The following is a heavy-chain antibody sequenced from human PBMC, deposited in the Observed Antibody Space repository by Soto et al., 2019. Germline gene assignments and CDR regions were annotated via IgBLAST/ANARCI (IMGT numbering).Heavy chain of an antibody. Sequence: QVQLVESGGGVVQPGRSLRLSCAASGFTFSNYGMHWVRQAPGKGLEWVAVIWYDGSTQNYADSVKGRFSISRDTSKNALDLQMNSLTADDTAVYYCARRAPDGGYFVYWGQGTVVTVCS. CDR1: GFTFSNYG. V-gene: IGHV3-33*01. CDR2: IWYDGSTQ. CDR3: ARRAPDGGYFVY. J-gene: IGHJ4*02.